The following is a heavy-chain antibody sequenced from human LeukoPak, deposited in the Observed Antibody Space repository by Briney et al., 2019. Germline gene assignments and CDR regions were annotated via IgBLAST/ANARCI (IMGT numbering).Heavy chain of an antibody. CDR2: ISRSGGST. CDR1: GFTFSSYA. CDR3: AQESTYYYDSSGPRLGYFEH. V-gene: IGHV3-23*01. J-gene: IGHJ1*01. Sequence: GSLRLSCPASGFTFSSYAMSWVRQAPGKGLEWVSAISRSGGSTYYADSVKGRFTISRDNSKNTLYLQMNSLRAEDTAVYYCAQESTYYYDSSGPRLGYFEHWGQGTLVTVSS. D-gene: IGHD3-22*01.